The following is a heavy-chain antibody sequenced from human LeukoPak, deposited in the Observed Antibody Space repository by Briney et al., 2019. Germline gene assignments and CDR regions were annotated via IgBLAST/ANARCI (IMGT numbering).Heavy chain of an antibody. CDR1: GFTFSSYS. D-gene: IGHD4-17*01. CDR3: AKDPNGDYVGAFDS. CDR2: IHGSGETT. V-gene: IGHV3-23*01. J-gene: IGHJ3*02. Sequence: PGGSLRLSCAASGFTFSSYSMNWVRQAPGKGLEWVSGIHGSGETTYYADSVKGRFTISRDNSREMLYLQMNSLRVEDTAVYYCAKDPNGDYVGAFDSWGQGTMVTVSS.